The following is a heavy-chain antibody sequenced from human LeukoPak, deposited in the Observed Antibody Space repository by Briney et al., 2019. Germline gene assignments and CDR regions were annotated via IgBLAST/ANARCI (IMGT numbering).Heavy chain of an antibody. CDR1: GGSISSYY. Sequence: SETLSLTCTVSGGSISSYYWSWIRQPAGKGLEWIGRIYTSGSTNYNPSLKSRVTMSVDPSKNQFSLKLSSVTAADTAAYCCARAVGVSGMEVAATLYYFDYWGQGTLVTVSS. J-gene: IGHJ4*02. CDR3: ARAVGVSGMEVAATLYYFDY. V-gene: IGHV4-4*07. D-gene: IGHD2-15*01. CDR2: IYTSGST.